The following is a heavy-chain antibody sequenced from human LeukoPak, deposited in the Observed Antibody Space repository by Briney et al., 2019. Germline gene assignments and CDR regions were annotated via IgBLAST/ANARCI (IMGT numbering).Heavy chain of an antibody. J-gene: IGHJ6*03. D-gene: IGHD3-3*01. Sequence: ASVTVSCKASGYTFTSYDINWVRQAPGQGLEWMGWMNPNSGNTGYAQKFQGRVTMTRNTSISTAYMELSSLRSEDTAVYYCARGRITTYYMDVWGKGTTVTVSS. CDR2: MNPNSGNT. CDR1: GYTFTSYD. CDR3: ARGRITTYYMDV. V-gene: IGHV1-8*01.